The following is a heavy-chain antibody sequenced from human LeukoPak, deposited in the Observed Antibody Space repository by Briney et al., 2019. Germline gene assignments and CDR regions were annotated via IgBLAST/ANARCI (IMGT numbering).Heavy chain of an antibody. D-gene: IGHD3-10*01. V-gene: IGHV3-30*04. CDR2: ISYDGSKN. J-gene: IGHJ4*02. CDR1: GFTFSSYD. CDR3: AKDLVTMVRGVTLSYFDY. Sequence: GGSLRLSCEASGFTFSSYDMHWVRQAPGKGLEWVAYISYDGSKNYYADSVKGRFTISRDNSKNTLYLQMNSLRAEDTAVYYCAKDLVTMVRGVTLSYFDYWGQGTLVTVSS.